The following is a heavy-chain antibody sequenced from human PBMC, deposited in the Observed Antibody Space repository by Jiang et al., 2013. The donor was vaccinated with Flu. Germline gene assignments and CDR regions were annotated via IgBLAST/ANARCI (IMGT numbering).Heavy chain of an antibody. V-gene: IGHV4-30-2*06. J-gene: IGHJ4*02. Sequence: GPGLVKPSQTLSLTCAVAGGSIRNSVSSWSWIRQSSGKGLEWIGCTDESGTTSYNPALKSRVTISVDRSKNHFSLKLTSVTAADTAVYYCARADSGPTFDFDYWGPGILVTVSS. CDR1: GGSIRNSVSS. CDR2: TDESGTT. D-gene: IGHD3-10*01. CDR3: ARADSGPTFDFDY.